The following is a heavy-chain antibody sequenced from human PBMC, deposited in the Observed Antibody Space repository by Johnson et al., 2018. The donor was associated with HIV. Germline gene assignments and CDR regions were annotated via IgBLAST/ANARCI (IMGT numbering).Heavy chain of an antibody. Sequence: VQLVESGGGVVQPGRSLRLSCAASGFTFSTYGMHWVRQVPGKGLEWVSGISWNSGSIGYGDSVKGRFTIARDNAKNSLYLQMNSLRAEDTALYYCALISAAAGSDDAFDIWGQGTMVTVS. CDR3: ALISAAAGSDDAFDI. CDR1: GFTFSTYG. CDR2: ISWNSGSI. V-gene: IGHV3-9*01. D-gene: IGHD6-13*01. J-gene: IGHJ3*02.